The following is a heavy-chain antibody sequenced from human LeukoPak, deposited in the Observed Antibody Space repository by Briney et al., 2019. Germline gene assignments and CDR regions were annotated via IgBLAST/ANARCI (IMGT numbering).Heavy chain of an antibody. Sequence: GASVKVSCKASGGTFSSYAISWVRQAPGQGREWMGRIIPIFGTANYAQKFQGRVTITTDESTSTAYMELSSLRSEDTAVYYCASDSYGLAYYYYLYGWGKGTTVTVSS. CDR3: ASDSYGLAYYYYLYG. CDR2: IIPIFGTA. V-gene: IGHV1-69*05. D-gene: IGHD5-18*01. CDR1: GGTFSSYA. J-gene: IGHJ6*03.